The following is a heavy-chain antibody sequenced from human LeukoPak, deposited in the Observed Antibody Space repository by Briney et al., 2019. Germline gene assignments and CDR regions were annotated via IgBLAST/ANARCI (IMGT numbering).Heavy chain of an antibody. CDR3: ARTNYGSAYLDY. D-gene: IGHD3-10*01. V-gene: IGHV3-21*01. J-gene: IGHJ4*02. Sequence: GGSLRLSCAAPGFTYSSYSMNWLRNAPRRALEWVSSISSRSSYIYYADPVEGRFNISRGNAKNSLYLQMNSLRDEDTGVYYCARTNYGSAYLDYGGQGTLVTVSS. CDR2: ISSRSSYI. CDR1: GFTYSSYS.